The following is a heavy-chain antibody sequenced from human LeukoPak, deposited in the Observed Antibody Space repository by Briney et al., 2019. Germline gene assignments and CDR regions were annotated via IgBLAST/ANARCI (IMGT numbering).Heavy chain of an antibody. J-gene: IGHJ4*02. D-gene: IGHD1-26*01. CDR1: GFTFSSYG. CDR2: ISGSAYNS. Sequence: GGSLRLSCAASGFTFSSYGMSWVRQAPGKGLERVSTISGSAYNSYYADSVKGRFTISRDNSANTLYLQMNSLRAEDTALYYCAKHSGTYFIYYVDSWGQGTLDTVSS. V-gene: IGHV3-23*01. CDR3: AKHSGTYFIYYVDS.